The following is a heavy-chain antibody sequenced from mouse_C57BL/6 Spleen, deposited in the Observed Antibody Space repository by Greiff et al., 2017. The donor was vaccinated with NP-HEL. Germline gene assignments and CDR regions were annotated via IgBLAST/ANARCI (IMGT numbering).Heavy chain of an antibody. Sequence: EVQVVESGPELVKPGASVKISCKASGYSFTDYNMNWVKQSNGKSLEWIGVINPNYGTTSYNQKFKGKATLTVDQSSSTAYMQLNSLTSEDSAVYYCARSLYYGNYYAMDYWGQGTSVTVSS. D-gene: IGHD2-1*01. V-gene: IGHV1-39*01. CDR1: GYSFTDYN. J-gene: IGHJ4*01. CDR2: INPNYGTT. CDR3: ARSLYYGNYYAMDY.